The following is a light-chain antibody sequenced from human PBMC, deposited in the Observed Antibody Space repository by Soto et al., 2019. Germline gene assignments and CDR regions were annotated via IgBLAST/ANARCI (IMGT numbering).Light chain of an antibody. CDR3: QQRSNWPLT. J-gene: IGKJ5*01. CDR2: GAS. V-gene: IGKV3-15*01. Sequence: EIGMTQSPATLSVSPGERATLSWGASQSVSSNLAWYQQKTGQAPRLLIYGASTRATGVPARFSGSGYGTEFNLTISSLETEDFAVYYCQQRSNWPLTFGQGTRLEIK. CDR1: QSVSSN.